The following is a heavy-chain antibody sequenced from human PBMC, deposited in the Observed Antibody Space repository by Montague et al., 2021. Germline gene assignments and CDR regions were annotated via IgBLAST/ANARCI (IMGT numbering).Heavy chain of an antibody. CDR3: ARTSNFRENEGNYYYNALDV. CDR1: GGSISSSSCY. J-gene: IGHJ6*02. CDR2: IYYSGST. Sequence: SETLSLTCNVSGGSISSSSCYWGWIRQPPGKGLEWIGRIYYSGSTYYSPSLKSRVTISADTSQKQFSLKLRSVTAADTAVYYCARTSNFRENEGNYYYNALDVWGQGTTVTVSS. D-gene: IGHD2/OR15-2a*01. V-gene: IGHV4-39*01.